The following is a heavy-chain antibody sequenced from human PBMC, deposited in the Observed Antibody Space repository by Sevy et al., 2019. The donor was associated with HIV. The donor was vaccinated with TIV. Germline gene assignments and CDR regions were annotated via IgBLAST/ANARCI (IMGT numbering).Heavy chain of an antibody. Sequence: GGSLRLSCAASGFTFSSYWMSWVRRAPGKGLEWVATLNQDGSEKDYVDSVKGRFTISRDNAKHSLYLQMNSLRAEDTAVYYCVREGLGGFSYSLDCWGQGTLVTVSS. J-gene: IGHJ4*02. CDR3: VREGLGGFSYSLDC. V-gene: IGHV3-7*01. CDR2: LNQDGSEK. D-gene: IGHD5-18*01. CDR1: GFTFSSYW.